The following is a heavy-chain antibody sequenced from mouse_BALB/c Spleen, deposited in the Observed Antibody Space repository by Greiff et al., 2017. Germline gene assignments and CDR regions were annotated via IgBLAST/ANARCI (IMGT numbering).Heavy chain of an antibody. CDR3: ARRGSGGYAMDY. Sequence: EVMLVESGGGLVQPGGSRKLSCAASGFTFSSFGMHWVRQAPEKGLEWVAYISSGSSTIYYADTVKGRFTISRDNPKNTLFLQMTSLRSEDTAMYYCARRGSGGYAMDYCGQGTSVTVSA. J-gene: IGHJ4*01. CDR1: GFTFSSFG. CDR2: ISSGSSTI. V-gene: IGHV5-17*02. D-gene: IGHD1-1*02.